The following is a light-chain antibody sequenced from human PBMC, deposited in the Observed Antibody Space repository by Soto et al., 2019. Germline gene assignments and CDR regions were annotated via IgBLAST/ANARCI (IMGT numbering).Light chain of an antibody. V-gene: IGKV1-6*01. Sequence: AIQMTQSPSSLSASVGDRVTIPCRASQGIRNELGWYQQRPGKAPKLLIYAASTLESGVPSRFSASGSGTDFTLTISSLRPEDFATYYCLQDSNYPRTFGQGTKVEIK. CDR2: AAS. J-gene: IGKJ1*01. CDR1: QGIRNE. CDR3: LQDSNYPRT.